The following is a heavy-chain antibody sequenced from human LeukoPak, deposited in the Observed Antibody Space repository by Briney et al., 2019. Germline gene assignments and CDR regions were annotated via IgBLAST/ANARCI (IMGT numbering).Heavy chain of an antibody. J-gene: IGHJ4*02. CDR2: ISGSGNSP. V-gene: IGHV3-23*01. Sequence: GGTLRLSCAASGVTHSIYDMTWVPAAPGKGLECVADISGSGNSPHYAASVKGRFTIARDNTNNTLCLQMKTLRAEDTAVYYCAKDQRAVAGTCFDNWGQGTLVTVSS. D-gene: IGHD6-19*01. CDR1: GVTHSIYD. CDR3: AKDQRAVAGTCFDN.